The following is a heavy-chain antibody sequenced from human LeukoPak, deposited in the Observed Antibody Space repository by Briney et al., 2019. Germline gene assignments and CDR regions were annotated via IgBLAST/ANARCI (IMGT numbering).Heavy chain of an antibody. J-gene: IGHJ4*02. Sequence: ASVKVSCKASGYTFTSYAISWVRQAPGQGLEWMGGIIPIFGTANYAQKFQGRVTITADESTSTAYMELSSLRSEDTAVYYCARGVVVAATEYYFDYWGQGTLVTVSS. CDR2: IIPIFGTA. CDR3: ARGVVVAATEYYFDY. CDR1: GYTFTSYA. D-gene: IGHD2-15*01. V-gene: IGHV1-69*13.